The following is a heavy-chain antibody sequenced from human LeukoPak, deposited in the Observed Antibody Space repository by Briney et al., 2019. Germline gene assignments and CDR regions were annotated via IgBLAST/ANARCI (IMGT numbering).Heavy chain of an antibody. V-gene: IGHV4-34*01. D-gene: IGHD5-18*01. J-gene: IGHJ4*02. CDR2: INHSGST. Sequence: SETLSLTCAVYGGSFSGYYWSWIRQPPGEGLEWIGEINHSGSTNYNPSLKSRVTISVDTSKNQFSLKLSSVTAADTAVYYCARVNRRQLWLSVYYFDYWGQGTLVTVSS. CDR1: GGSFSGYY. CDR3: ARVNRRQLWLSVYYFDY.